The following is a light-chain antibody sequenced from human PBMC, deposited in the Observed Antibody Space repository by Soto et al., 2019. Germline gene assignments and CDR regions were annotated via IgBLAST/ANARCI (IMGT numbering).Light chain of an antibody. Sequence: QSVLTQPASVSGSPGQSITISCTGSSSDVGAYKSVSWYQQIPGTAPKLLIYDVSNRPSGVSNRFSGSKSGNTASLTISGLQAEDEADYYCNSYTSTNTQLFGGGTKVTVL. CDR3: NSYTSTNTQL. J-gene: IGLJ3*02. V-gene: IGLV2-14*01. CDR1: SSDVGAYKS. CDR2: DVS.